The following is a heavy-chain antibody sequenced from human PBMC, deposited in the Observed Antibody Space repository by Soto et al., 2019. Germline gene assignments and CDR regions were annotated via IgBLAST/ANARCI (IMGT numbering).Heavy chain of an antibody. D-gene: IGHD5-18*01. J-gene: IGHJ4*02. CDR1: GYTFTSYD. Sequence: QVQLVQSGAEVKKPGASVKVSCKASGYTFTSYDINWVRQATGQGLEWMGWMNPNTGNTAYAQKFQGRVTMTRNTSISTAYMELSSMRSEDMAVSYCARESSYGLVYWGQGTLVTVSS. V-gene: IGHV1-8*01. CDR2: MNPNTGNT. CDR3: ARESSYGLVY.